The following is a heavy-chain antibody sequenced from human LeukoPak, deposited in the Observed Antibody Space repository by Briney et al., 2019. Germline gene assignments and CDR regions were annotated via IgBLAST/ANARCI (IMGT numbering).Heavy chain of an antibody. J-gene: IGHJ4*02. CDR3: ARDLAPYGGYSIPAY. D-gene: IGHD4-23*01. Sequence: ASVKVSCKASGYTFTGYYIQWLRQAPGQGLEWVGWINPHTGDTRFAERFPGRVTLTRDTSLSSVYMELDSLTSDDSAVYFCARDLAPYGGYSIPAYWGQGTLVTVSS. V-gene: IGHV1-2*02. CDR1: GYTFTGYY. CDR2: INPHTGDT.